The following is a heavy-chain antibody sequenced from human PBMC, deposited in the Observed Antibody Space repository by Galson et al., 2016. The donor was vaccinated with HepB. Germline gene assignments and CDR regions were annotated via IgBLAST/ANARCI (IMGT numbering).Heavy chain of an antibody. J-gene: IGHJ4*02. Sequence: SLRLSCAASGFTFSGSAMHWVRQTLGKRLEFVSAITSLGGSTFYADSVKGRFTISRDNSKNTLYLQMTTLRPEDTALYYCVKGYYDILTGLDYWGQGTPVTVSS. CDR3: VKGYYDILTGLDY. CDR2: ITSLGGST. D-gene: IGHD3-9*01. V-gene: IGHV3-64D*09. CDR1: GFTFSGSA.